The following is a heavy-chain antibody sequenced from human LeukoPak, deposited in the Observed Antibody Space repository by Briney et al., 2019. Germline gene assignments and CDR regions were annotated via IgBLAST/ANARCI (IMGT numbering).Heavy chain of an antibody. V-gene: IGHV3-74*03. CDR3: ATPLDYYDRSDSHQGGD. CDR2: IDNAGSIT. J-gene: IGHJ4*02. Sequence: SGGSLRLSCAASGFTFSNYWIHWVRQAPGKGLVWVSRIDNAGSITTYADSVKGRFTISRDNAENTLYLQMNSLRAEDTAVYYCATPLDYYDRSDSHQGGDWGQGTLVTVSS. CDR1: GFTFSNYW. D-gene: IGHD3-22*01.